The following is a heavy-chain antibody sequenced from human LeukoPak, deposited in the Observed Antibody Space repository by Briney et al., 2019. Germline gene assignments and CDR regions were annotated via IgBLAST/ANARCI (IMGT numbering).Heavy chain of an antibody. D-gene: IGHD1-26*01. Sequence: AGGSLRLSCAASGFTFSSYAMHWVRQAPGKGLEFVSTISTNGGTTYYADSVKGRFTISRDNSENTLYLQMGSLRAEDTAVYYCARGVGTTNPPEDYWGQGTLVTVSS. CDR3: ARGVGTTNPPEDY. J-gene: IGHJ4*02. CDR1: GFTFSSYA. V-gene: IGHV3-64*02. CDR2: ISTNGGTT.